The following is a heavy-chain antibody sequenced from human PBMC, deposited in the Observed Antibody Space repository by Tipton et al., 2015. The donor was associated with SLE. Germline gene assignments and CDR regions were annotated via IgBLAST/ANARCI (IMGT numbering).Heavy chain of an antibody. CDR3: ARSSLF. J-gene: IGHJ4*02. CDR2: INPNSGDT. D-gene: IGHD2-2*01. CDR1: GYSFTGYY. V-gene: IGHV1-2*06. Sequence: QVQLVQSGAEVKKPGASVKVSCKASGYSFTGYYVHWVRQAPGQGLEWMGQINPNSGDTSYALNFQGRVTMTSDTSLSTAYMELSGLTSDDTAVYYCARSSLFWGQGTLVTVSS.